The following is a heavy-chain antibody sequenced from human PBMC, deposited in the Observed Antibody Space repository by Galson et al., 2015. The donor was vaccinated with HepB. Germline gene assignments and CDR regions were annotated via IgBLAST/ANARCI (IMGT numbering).Heavy chain of an antibody. CDR2: IDPSDSYT. CDR3: ASLYSNSWYWENAFDI. J-gene: IGHJ3*02. V-gene: IGHV5-10-1*01. Sequence: QSGAEVKKPGEFLRISCKGSGYSFTNYWITWVRQMPGKGLEWMGRIDPSDSYTIYSPSIQGHVTISVDKSMSTAYLQWSTLKASDTAMYYCASLYSNSWYWENAFDIWGQGTMVTVSS. CDR1: GYSFTNYW. D-gene: IGHD6-13*01.